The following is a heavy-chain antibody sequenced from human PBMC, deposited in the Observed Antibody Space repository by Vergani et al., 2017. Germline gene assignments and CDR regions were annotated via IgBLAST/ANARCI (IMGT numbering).Heavy chain of an antibody. CDR1: GYSISSGYY. Sequence: QVQLQESGPGLVKPSETLSLTCAVSGYSISSGYYWGWIRQPPGKGLEWIGSIYHSGSTYYNPSLKSRVTISVDTSKNQFSLKLSSVTAADTAVYYCARDYGGNSVLVHLQWDFDLWGRGTLVTVSS. J-gene: IGHJ2*01. CDR3: ARDYGGNSVLVHLQWDFDL. CDR2: IYHSGST. D-gene: IGHD4-23*01. V-gene: IGHV4-38-2*02.